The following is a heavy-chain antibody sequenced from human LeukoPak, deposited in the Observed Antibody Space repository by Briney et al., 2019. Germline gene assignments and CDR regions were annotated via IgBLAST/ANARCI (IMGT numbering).Heavy chain of an antibody. D-gene: IGHD3-10*01. V-gene: IGHV3-33*08. Sequence: GGSLRLSCAASGFTFSSYGMHWVRQAPGKGLEWVAVIWYDGSNKYYADSVKGRFTISRDNSKNTLYLQMNSLRAEDTAVYYCARNPSGSYYNGGLDYWGQGTLVTVSS. CDR1: GFTFSSYG. J-gene: IGHJ4*02. CDR2: IWYDGSNK. CDR3: ARNPSGSYYNGGLDY.